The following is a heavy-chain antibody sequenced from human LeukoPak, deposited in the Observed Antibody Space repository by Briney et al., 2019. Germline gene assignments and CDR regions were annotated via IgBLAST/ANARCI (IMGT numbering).Heavy chain of an antibody. CDR1: GFTFDDYA. Sequence: GGSLRLSCAASGFTFDDYATHWVRQAPGKGLEWVSGISWNSGSIGYADSVKGRFTISRDNAKNSLYLQMNSLRAEDMALYYCAKLGPAAMGPSSWYEDYWGQGTLVTVSS. J-gene: IGHJ4*02. D-gene: IGHD6-13*01. CDR2: ISWNSGSI. CDR3: AKLGPAAMGPSSWYEDY. V-gene: IGHV3-9*03.